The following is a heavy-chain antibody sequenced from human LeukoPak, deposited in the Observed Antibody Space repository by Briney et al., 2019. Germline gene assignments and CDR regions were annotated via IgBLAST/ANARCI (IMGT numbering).Heavy chain of an antibody. CDR2: ISSSSSYI. D-gene: IGHD5-18*01. CDR1: GFTFSSYS. Sequence: GGSLRLSCAASGFTFSSYSMNWVRQAPGKGLEWVSSISSSSSYIYYADSVKGRFTISRDNAKNSLYLQMNSLRAEDTAVYYCARGVPPRGCSYGPLYFDYWGQGTLVTVSS. J-gene: IGHJ4*02. CDR3: ARGVPPRGCSYGPLYFDY. V-gene: IGHV3-21*01.